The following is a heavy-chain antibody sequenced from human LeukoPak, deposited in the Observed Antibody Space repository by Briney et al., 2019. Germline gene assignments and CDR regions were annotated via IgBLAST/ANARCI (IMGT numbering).Heavy chain of an antibody. V-gene: IGHV4-39*01. CDR2: IYYNGST. J-gene: IGHJ4*02. D-gene: IGHD6-13*01. CDR3: ARHSRGPASGPAFDY. Sequence: PSETLSLTCTVSGGSISSSTYDWGWIRQPPGKGLEWIGSIYYNGSTFYNPSLKSRVTIYVDSSKNHFSLSSVTAADTAVYYCARHSRGPASGPAFDYWGQGTLVTVSS. CDR1: GGSISSSTYD.